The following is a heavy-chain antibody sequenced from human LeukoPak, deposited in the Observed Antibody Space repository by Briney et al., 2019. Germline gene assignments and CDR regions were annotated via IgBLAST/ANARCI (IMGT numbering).Heavy chain of an antibody. Sequence: PSETLSLTRTVSGGSISSSSYYWGWIRQPPGKGLEWIGSIYYSGSTYYNPSLKSRVTISVDTSKNQFSLKLSSVTAADTAVYYCASESSLLWFGELFFWFDPWGQGTLVTVSS. D-gene: IGHD3-10*01. CDR1: GGSISSSSYY. CDR3: ASESSLLWFGELFFWFDP. J-gene: IGHJ5*02. V-gene: IGHV4-39*01. CDR2: IYYSGST.